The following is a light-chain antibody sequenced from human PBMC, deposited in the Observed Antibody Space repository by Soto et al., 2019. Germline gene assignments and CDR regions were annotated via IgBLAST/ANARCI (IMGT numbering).Light chain of an antibody. Sequence: QSALTQPRSVSGSPGQSVTISCTGTSSDVGDYNYVSWYRQHPGKAPKLIIYDVTKRPSGVPDRFSGSKSGNTASLTISGRQADDEADYYCCSFAGSYTLVFGGGTKLTVL. CDR3: CSFAGSYTLV. V-gene: IGLV2-11*01. CDR1: SSDVGDYNY. CDR2: DVT. J-gene: IGLJ3*02.